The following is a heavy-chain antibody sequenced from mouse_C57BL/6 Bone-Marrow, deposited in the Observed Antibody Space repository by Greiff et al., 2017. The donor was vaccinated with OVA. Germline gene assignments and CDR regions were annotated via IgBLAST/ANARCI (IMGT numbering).Heavy chain of an antibody. Sequence: EVHLVESGGGLVKPGGSLKLSCAASGFTFSSYAMSWVRQTPEKRLEWVATISDGGSYTYYPDNVKGRFTISRDNAKNNLYLQMSHLKSEDTAMYYCARDDWDEGYFDVWGTGTTVTVSS. V-gene: IGHV5-4*01. CDR3: ARDDWDEGYFDV. J-gene: IGHJ1*03. CDR1: GFTFSSYA. D-gene: IGHD4-1*01. CDR2: ISDGGSYT.